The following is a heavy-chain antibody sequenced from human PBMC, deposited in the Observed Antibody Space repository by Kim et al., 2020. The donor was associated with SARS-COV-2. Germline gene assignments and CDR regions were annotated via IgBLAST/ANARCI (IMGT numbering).Heavy chain of an antibody. CDR3: ASGDYGNYVGTSGAFDL. CDR2: IRNRANRYST. CDR1: GFSFNDHY. Sequence: GGSLRLSCAASGFSFNDHYMYWVRQAPGKGLEWVGRIRNRANRYSTEYAASGEGRFTSSRDDSKNSLYLQMSSLKTEDTAVYYCASGDYGNYVGTSGAFDLWRREHMVPVS. J-gene: IGHJ3*01. D-gene: IGHD4-17*01. V-gene: IGHV3-72*01.